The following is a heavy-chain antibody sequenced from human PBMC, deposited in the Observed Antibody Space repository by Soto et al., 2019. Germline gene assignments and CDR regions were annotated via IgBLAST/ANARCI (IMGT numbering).Heavy chain of an antibody. Sequence: GGSLRLSCAASGFAFSSHPMSWVRQAPEKGLEWVAGISDGGDLTYNADSVRGRFTISRDNSRNTLYLQMNSLRAEDTAVYYCARRVIGSSRAFDIWGQGTMVTVSS. J-gene: IGHJ3*02. D-gene: IGHD3-10*01. CDR1: GFAFSSHP. CDR2: ISDGGDLT. CDR3: ARRVIGSSRAFDI. V-gene: IGHV3-23*01.